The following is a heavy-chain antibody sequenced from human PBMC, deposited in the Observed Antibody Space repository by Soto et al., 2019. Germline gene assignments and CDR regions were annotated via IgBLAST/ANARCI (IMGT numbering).Heavy chain of an antibody. Sequence: EVQLLESGGGLVQPGGSLRLSCAASGFTFNAYAMTWVRQAPGKGLEWVSAIGGSGGNRYYAASVKGRFTFSRDNSKHTLDVQICRLRVEDTAVYYCARVASDYINSVDHWGQGILVTVSS. V-gene: IGHV3-23*01. CDR1: GFTFNAYA. CDR2: IGGSGGNR. J-gene: IGHJ4*02. CDR3: ARVASDYINSVDH. D-gene: IGHD4-4*01.